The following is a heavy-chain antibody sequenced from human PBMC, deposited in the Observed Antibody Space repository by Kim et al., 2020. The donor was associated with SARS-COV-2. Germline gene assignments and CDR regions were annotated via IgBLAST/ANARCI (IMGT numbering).Heavy chain of an antibody. Sequence: ADSVKGRFTISRDNSKNTLYLQMNSLRAEDTAVYYCAKDFTVTTPEYFQHWGQGTLVTVSS. CDR3: AKDFTVTTPEYFQH. D-gene: IGHD4-17*01. V-gene: IGHV3-23*01. J-gene: IGHJ1*01.